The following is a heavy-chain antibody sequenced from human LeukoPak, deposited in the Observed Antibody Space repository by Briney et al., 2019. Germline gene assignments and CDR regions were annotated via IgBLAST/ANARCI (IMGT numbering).Heavy chain of an antibody. CDR3: ARPANLYYASDAFDI. CDR1: GYTFTSYD. CDR2: ISGYTGNT. D-gene: IGHD3-16*01. Sequence: GASVKVSCKASGYTFTSYDINWVRQAPGQGLEWMGWISGYTGNTNYAQKFQGRVTMTANTSTNTASMELRSLRSDDTAVYYCARPANLYYASDAFDIWGQGTMVTVSS. V-gene: IGHV1-18*01. J-gene: IGHJ3*02.